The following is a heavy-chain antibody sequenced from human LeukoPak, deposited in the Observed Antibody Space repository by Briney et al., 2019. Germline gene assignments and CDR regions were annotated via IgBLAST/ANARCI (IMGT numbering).Heavy chain of an antibody. V-gene: IGHV4-30-2*01. J-gene: IGHJ3*02. CDR1: GGSISSGGYS. D-gene: IGHD6-19*01. CDR2: IYHSGST. Sequence: PSQTLSLTCAVSGGSISSGGYSWSWIRQPPGKGLEWIGYIYHSGSTYCNPSLKSRVTISVDRSKNQFSLKLSSVTAADTAVYYCASYSSGWPDAFDIWGQETMVTVSS. CDR3: ASYSSGWPDAFDI.